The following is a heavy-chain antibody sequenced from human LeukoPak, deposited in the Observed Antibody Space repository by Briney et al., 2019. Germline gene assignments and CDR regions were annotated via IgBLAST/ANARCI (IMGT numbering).Heavy chain of an antibody. CDR2: ISGSGGST. V-gene: IGHV3-23*01. CDR3: AKGLYDYVWGSYRSNDY. CDR1: GFTFSSYA. J-gene: IGHJ4*02. Sequence: GGSLRLSCAASGFTFSSYAMSWVRQAPGKGLEWVSAISGSGGSTYYADSVKGRFTISRDNSKNTLYLQMNSLRAEDTAVYYCAKGLYDYVWGSYRSNDYWGQGTLVTVSS. D-gene: IGHD3-16*02.